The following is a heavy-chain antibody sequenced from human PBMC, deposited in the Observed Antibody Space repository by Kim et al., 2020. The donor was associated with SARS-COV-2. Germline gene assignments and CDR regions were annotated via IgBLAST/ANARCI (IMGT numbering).Heavy chain of an antibody. CDR2: INPNSGGT. CDR3: ARDTLMVRGFDY. CDR1: GYTFTGYY. D-gene: IGHD3-10*01. Sequence: ASVKVSCKASGYTFTGYYMHWVRQAPGQGLEWMGWINPNSGGTNYAQKFQGRVTMTRDTSISTAYMELSRLRSDDTAVYYCARDTLMVRGFDYWGQGTLVTVSS. J-gene: IGHJ4*02. V-gene: IGHV1-2*02.